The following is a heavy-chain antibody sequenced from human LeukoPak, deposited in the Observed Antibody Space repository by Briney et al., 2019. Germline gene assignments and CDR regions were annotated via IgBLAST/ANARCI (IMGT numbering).Heavy chain of an antibody. CDR3: ARHGYCSGGSCAFDY. CDR2: ISLGGGAT. V-gene: IGHV3-23*01. CDR1: GFTFSSYA. D-gene: IGHD2-15*01. J-gene: IGHJ4*02. Sequence: HPGGSLRLSCAASGFTFSSYAMRWVRQAPGKGLEWISAISLGGGATYYADSVKGRFTISRDNSKNTLYLQMNSLRAEDTAMYYCARHGYCSGGSCAFDYWGQGTLVTVSS.